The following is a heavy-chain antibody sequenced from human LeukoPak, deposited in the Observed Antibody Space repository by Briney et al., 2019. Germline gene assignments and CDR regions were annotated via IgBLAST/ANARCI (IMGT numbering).Heavy chain of an antibody. D-gene: IGHD4-11*01. J-gene: IGHJ4*02. Sequence: SETLSLTCAVSSDSFSTSHWWNWVRQSPGEGLEWIGEVSVDGSRNYNPSLKSRVTMSLDKSKNQFSLSLYSVTAADTAVYYCARHVVASNYDLDYFDYWGQGTLVTVSS. CDR1: SDSFSTSHW. V-gene: IGHV4-4*02. CDR3: ARHVVASNYDLDYFDY. CDR2: VSVDGSR.